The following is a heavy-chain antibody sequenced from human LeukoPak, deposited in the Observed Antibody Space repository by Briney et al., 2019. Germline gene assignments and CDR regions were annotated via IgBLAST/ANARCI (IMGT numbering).Heavy chain of an antibody. CDR1: GGSFSGYY. V-gene: IGHV4-34*01. D-gene: IGHD3-10*01. J-gene: IGHJ6*02. Sequence: SETLSLTCAVYGGSFSGYYWSWIRQPPGKGLKWIGEINHSGSTNYNPSLNSRVTISVDTSKNQFSLKLSSVTAADTAVYYCARDRITMVRGVTSLWGQGTTVTVSS. CDR2: INHSGST. CDR3: ARDRITMVRGVTSL.